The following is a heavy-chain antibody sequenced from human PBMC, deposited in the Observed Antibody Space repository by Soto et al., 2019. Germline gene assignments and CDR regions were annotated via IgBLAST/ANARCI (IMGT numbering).Heavy chain of an antibody. V-gene: IGHV4-34*01. CDR3: ARGPPQDIVVVVAATPLRDYYGMDV. Sequence: PSETLSLTCAVYGGSFSGYYWSWIRQPPGKGLEWIGEINHSGSTNYNPSLKSRVTISVDTSKNQFSLKLSSVTAADTAVYYCARGPPQDIVVVVAATPLRDYYGMDVWGQGTTVTVSS. J-gene: IGHJ6*02. CDR1: GGSFSGYY. CDR2: INHSGST. D-gene: IGHD2-15*01.